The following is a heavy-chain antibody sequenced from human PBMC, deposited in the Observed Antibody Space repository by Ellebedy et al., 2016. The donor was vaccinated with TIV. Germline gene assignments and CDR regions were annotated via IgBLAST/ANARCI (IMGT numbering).Heavy chain of an antibody. CDR2: IDWDDDK. V-gene: IGHV2-70*04. Sequence: SGPTLVKPTQTLTLTCSFSGFSLSTSEVAVGWIRQPPGKALEWLARIDWDDDKFYNTSLKTRLTISKDTSKNQVVLTMTNMDPVDTATYYCARTLRFPSWAFDYWGQGILVTVSS. J-gene: IGHJ4*02. D-gene: IGHD3-3*01. CDR3: ARTLRFPSWAFDY. CDR1: GFSLSTSEVA.